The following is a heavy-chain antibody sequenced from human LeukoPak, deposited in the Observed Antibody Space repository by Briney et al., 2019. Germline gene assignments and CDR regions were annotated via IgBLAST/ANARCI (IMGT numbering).Heavy chain of an antibody. CDR3: AKEIWGSYYMDV. CDR2: IRYDGSNK. CDR1: GFTFISYG. Sequence: GGSLRLSCAASGFTFISYGMHWVRQAPGKGLEWVAFIRYDGSNKYYADSVKGRFTISRDNSKNTLYLQMNSLRAEDTAVYYCAKEIWGSYYMDVWGKGTTVTVSS. J-gene: IGHJ6*03. D-gene: IGHD7-27*01. V-gene: IGHV3-30*02.